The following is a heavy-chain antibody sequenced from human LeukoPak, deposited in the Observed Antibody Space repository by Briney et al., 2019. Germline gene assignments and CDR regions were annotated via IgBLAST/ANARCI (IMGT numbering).Heavy chain of an antibody. V-gene: IGHV3-15*01. CDR1: GFTFSFYS. J-gene: IGHJ4*02. CDR3: TTHSHIMITFGGVCY. D-gene: IGHD3-16*01. CDR2: FKSKTDGGTT. Sequence: GGSLRLSCATSGFTFSFYSMNWVRQAPGKGLEWVGRFKSKTDGGTTDYAAPVKGRFTISRDDSKNTLYLQMNSLKTEDTAVYYCTTHSHIMITFGGVCYWGQGTLVTVSS.